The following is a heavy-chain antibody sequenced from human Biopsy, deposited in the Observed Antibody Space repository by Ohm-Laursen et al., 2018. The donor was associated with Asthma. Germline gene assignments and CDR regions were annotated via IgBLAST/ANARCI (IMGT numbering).Heavy chain of an antibody. V-gene: IGHV1-18*01. J-gene: IGHJ6*02. CDR3: ARAVDYSHYYGIDV. Sequence: GASVKASCKTSGYTFNSAGITWARQAPGQGLEWMGWISVYNGNTKVAQKLQDRVTMITDTSTSTAYMELRSLRSDDTAVYFCARAVDYSHYYGIDVWGQGTTVTVS. CDR2: ISVYNGNT. CDR1: GYTFNSAG. D-gene: IGHD3-10*01.